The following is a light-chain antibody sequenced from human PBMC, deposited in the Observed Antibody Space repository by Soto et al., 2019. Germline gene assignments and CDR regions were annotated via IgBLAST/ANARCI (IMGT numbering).Light chain of an antibody. Sequence: DIQMTQSPSTLSASVGDRVTITCRASQSISSWLAWYQQKPGKAPKLLIYKASSLESGVPSRFSGSGSGTEFTLTISSLQPYDFATYYCQQYNSYWTFGQWTKVEIK. CDR3: QQYNSYWT. J-gene: IGKJ1*01. V-gene: IGKV1-5*03. CDR1: QSISSW. CDR2: KAS.